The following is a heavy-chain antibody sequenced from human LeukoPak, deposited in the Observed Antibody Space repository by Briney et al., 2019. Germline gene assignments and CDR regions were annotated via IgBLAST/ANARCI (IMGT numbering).Heavy chain of an antibody. CDR1: GFTFSSYS. J-gene: IGHJ4*02. V-gene: IGHV3-23*01. D-gene: IGHD3-3*01. CDR3: AKEYYDFSGAFDY. Sequence: PGGSLRLSCAASGFTFSSYSMNWVRQAPGKGLEWVAGSSGNFDSISYADSVKGRFTISRDNSKSTLYLQMNSLRAEDTAVYYCAKEYYDFSGAFDYWGQGNLVTVSS. CDR2: SSGNFDSI.